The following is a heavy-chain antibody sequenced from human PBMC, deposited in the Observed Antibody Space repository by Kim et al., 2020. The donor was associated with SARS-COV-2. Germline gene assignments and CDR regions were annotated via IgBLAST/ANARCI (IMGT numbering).Heavy chain of an antibody. J-gene: IGHJ4*02. CDR1: GGSISSGDYY. CDR2: IYYTGSS. V-gene: IGHV4-30-4*01. CDR3: ARGPPIGGGDCYSH. Sequence: SETLSLTCTVSGGSISSGDYYWGWIRQPPGKGLEWIGYIYYTGSSHYNPSLNSRVTISLDTSKNQFSLKVSAVTAADTAVYYCARGPPIGGGDCYSHWGQGTLVTVSS. D-gene: IGHD2-21*02.